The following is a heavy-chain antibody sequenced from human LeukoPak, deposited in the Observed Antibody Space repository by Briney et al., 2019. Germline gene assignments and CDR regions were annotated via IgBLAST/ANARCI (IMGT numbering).Heavy chain of an antibody. D-gene: IGHD5-18*01. V-gene: IGHV3-23*01. Sequence: GGSLRLSCAASGFTFSTYYMHWVRQAPGKGLEWVSAISGSGGSTYYADSVKGRFTISRDNSKNTLYLQMNSLRAEDTAVYYCAKVPYSYGFMYYFDYWGQGTLVTVSS. CDR3: AKVPYSYGFMYYFDY. J-gene: IGHJ4*02. CDR2: ISGSGGST. CDR1: GFTFSTYY.